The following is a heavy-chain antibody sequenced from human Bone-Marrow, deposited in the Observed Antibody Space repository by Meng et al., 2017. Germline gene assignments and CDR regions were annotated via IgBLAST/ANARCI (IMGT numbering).Heavy chain of an antibody. V-gene: IGHV4-30-4*01. D-gene: IGHD3-3*01. J-gene: IGHJ4*02. CDR3: ARVTMREVIPGVRVELIDY. Sequence: QVQLQESGPRLVRPSQTLSLTCTVSGGSMSSGIFWIWIRQPPGKGLEWIGYISYSGATYYNPSLKSRLTMSVDTAKNQFSLSLSSVTAADTAVYYCARVTMREVIPGVRVELIDYWGQGTLVTVSS. CDR2: ISYSGAT. CDR1: GGSMSSGIF.